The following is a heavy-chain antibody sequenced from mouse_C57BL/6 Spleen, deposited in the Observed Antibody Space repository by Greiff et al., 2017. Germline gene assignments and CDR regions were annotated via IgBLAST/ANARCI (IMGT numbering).Heavy chain of an antibody. CDR1: GFTFSSYA. D-gene: IGHD1-1*01. Sequence: EVMLVESGGGLVKPGGSLKLSCAASGFTFSSYAMSWVRQTPEKRLEWVATISDGGSYTYYPDNVKGRFTISRDNAKNNLYLQMSHLKSEDTAMYYCARDPYYYGSSLDYFDYWGQGTTLTVSS. V-gene: IGHV5-4*01. CDR3: ARDPYYYGSSLDYFDY. CDR2: ISDGGSYT. J-gene: IGHJ2*01.